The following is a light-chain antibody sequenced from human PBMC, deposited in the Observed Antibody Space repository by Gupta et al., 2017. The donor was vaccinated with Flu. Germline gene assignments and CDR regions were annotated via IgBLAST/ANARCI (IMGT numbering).Light chain of an antibody. Sequence: EIVLTQSPGTLSLSPGERATLSCRTSQSVSSSYLAWYQQKPGQAPRLLIYGASSKATGSPDRFKGRWAGTDFTLTIRRPEAEKFAVLYCQQYGSSPLTFGGGTKVEIK. J-gene: IGKJ4*01. V-gene: IGKV3-20*01. CDR1: QSVSSSY. CDR3: QQYGSSPLT. CDR2: GAS.